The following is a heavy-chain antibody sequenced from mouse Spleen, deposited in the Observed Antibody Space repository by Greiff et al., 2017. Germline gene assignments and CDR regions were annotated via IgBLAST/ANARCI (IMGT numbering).Heavy chain of an antibody. J-gene: IGHJ4*01. D-gene: IGHD1-1*01. V-gene: IGHV5-4*03. Sequence: DVKLVESGGGLVKPGGSLKLSCAASGFTFSSYAMSWVRQTPEKRLEWVATISDGGSYTYYPDNVKGRFTISRDNAKNNLYLQMSHLKSEDTAMYYCARGGYGSSLYYAMDYWGQGTSVTVSS. CDR2: ISDGGSYT. CDR3: ARGGYGSSLYYAMDY. CDR1: GFTFSSYA.